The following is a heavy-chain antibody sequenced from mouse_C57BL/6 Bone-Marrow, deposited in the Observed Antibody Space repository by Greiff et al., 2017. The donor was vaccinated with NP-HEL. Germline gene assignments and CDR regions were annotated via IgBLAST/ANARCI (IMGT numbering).Heavy chain of an antibody. CDR3: ARPTFYDGLAY. D-gene: IGHD2-3*01. CDR1: GFTFSSYG. CDR2: ISSGGSYT. J-gene: IGHJ3*01. V-gene: IGHV5-6*01. Sequence: EVHLVESGGDLVKPGGSLKLSCAASGFTFSSYGMSWVRQTPDKRLEWVATISSGGSYTYYPDSVKGRFTISRDNAKNTLCLQMSSLKSEDTAMYYCARPTFYDGLAYWGQGTLVTVSA.